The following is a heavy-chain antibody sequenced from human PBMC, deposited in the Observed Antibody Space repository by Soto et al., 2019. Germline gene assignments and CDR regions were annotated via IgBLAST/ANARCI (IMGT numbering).Heavy chain of an antibody. J-gene: IGHJ4*02. CDR2: VAHDGSNT. V-gene: IGHV3-30-3*01. Sequence: QVQLVESGGGVVQPGRSLRLSCAASGFSFSSCAMHWVRQAPGKGLEWVAVVAHDGSNTYYADSVKGRVTTSRDNSINTVHWQMTSLRAEATALYYWARVSMAVAGIAYCFAYWGQGTRVTVSS. CDR3: ARVSMAVAGIAYCFAY. D-gene: IGHD6-19*01. CDR1: GFSFSSCA.